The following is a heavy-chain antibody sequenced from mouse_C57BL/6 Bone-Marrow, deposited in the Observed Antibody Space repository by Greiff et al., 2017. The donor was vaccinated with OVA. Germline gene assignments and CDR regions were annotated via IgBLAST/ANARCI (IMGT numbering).Heavy chain of an antibody. CDR2: INPSNGGT. CDR3: ARPTVVLKGYFDV. J-gene: IGHJ1*03. CDR1: GYTFTSYW. Sequence: QVQLQQSGTELVKPGVSVKLSCKASGYTFTSYWMHWVKQRPGQGLEWIGNINPSNGGTNYNEKFKSKATLTVDKSSSTAYMQLSSLTSEDSAVYYCARPTVVLKGYFDVWGTGTTVTVSS. V-gene: IGHV1-53*01. D-gene: IGHD1-1*01.